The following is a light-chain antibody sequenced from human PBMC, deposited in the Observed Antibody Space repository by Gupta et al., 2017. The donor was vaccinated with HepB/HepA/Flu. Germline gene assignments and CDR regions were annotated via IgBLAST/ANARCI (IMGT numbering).Light chain of an antibody. CDR2: LNRDGRQ. Sequence: QLVLTQSPSASPSLGASVKLTCTLSSGHSSYAIAWHQQQPENGPRYVRKLNRDGRQSKGDGIPDCLACSRYAEASHTITYRLHADEEEYYYCPNWSTCWVFGGGTKLTVL. CDR1: SGHSSYA. CDR3: PNWSTCWV. J-gene: IGLJ3*02. V-gene: IGLV4-69*01.